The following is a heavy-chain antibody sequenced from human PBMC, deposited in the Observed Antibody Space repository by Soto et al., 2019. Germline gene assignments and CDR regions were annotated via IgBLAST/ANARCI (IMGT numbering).Heavy chain of an antibody. CDR2: ISSSSSTI. CDR1: GFTFSSYS. V-gene: IGHV3-48*02. D-gene: IGHD1-26*01. Sequence: ESGGGLVQPGGSLRLSCAASGFTFSSYSMNWVRQAPGKGLEWVSYISSSSSTIYYADSVKGRFTISRDNAKNSLYLQMNSLRDEDTAVYYCARDSGSYYVSYYYYGMDVWGQGTTVTVSS. CDR3: ARDSGSYYVSYYYYGMDV. J-gene: IGHJ6*02.